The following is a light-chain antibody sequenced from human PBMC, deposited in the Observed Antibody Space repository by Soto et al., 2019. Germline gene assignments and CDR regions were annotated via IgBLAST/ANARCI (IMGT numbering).Light chain of an antibody. V-gene: IGKV1-12*01. CDR3: QQANSFPLT. J-gene: IGKJ4*01. Sequence: DIPMTQSPSSVSASVGDRVTSTCRARQGISNWLAWYQQKPGKAPNLLIHTASSLQSGVPARFSGSGSGTDFTLTISSLQPEDFATYYCQQANSFPLTFGGGTKVEIK. CDR1: QGISNW. CDR2: TAS.